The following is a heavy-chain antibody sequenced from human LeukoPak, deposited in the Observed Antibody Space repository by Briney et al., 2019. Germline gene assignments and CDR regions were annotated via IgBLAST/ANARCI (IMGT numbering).Heavy chain of an antibody. D-gene: IGHD3-22*01. V-gene: IGHV1-46*01. Sequence: VASVKVSCKASGYTFTSYFMHWVRQAPGQGLEWMGIINPSGGSPGYAQRFQGRVTMTRDTSTSTVYMELSSLRSEDTAVYYCARESSGLDYWGQGTLVTVSS. CDR3: ARESSGLDY. CDR1: GYTFTSYF. J-gene: IGHJ4*02. CDR2: INPSGGSP.